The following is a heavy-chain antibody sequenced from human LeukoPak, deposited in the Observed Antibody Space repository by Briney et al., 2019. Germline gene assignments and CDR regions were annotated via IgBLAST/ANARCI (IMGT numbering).Heavy chain of an antibody. D-gene: IGHD4-11*01. CDR1: GYTFTGYY. CDR3: ARGVPTTPKYWYFDL. J-gene: IGHJ2*01. Sequence: ASVKVSCKASGYTFTGYYMHWVRQAPGQGLEWMGWINPNSGGTNSAQKFQGRVTMTGDTSISTAYLELRWLRSDDTALYYCARGVPTTPKYWYFDLGGRSPVVSVFS. CDR2: INPNSGGT. V-gene: IGHV1-2*02.